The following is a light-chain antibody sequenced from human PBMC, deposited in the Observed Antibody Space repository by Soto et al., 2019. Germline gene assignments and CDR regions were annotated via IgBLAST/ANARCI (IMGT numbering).Light chain of an antibody. CDR2: EVS. CDR3: NSYTGSSTYV. J-gene: IGLJ1*01. CDR1: SSDVGSYNR. Sequence: LTQPPSVSGSPGHPVAISCTGTSSDVGSYNRVSWYQQPPGAAPKLLIYEVSNRPSGVPDRFSGSKSGNTASLTISGLQADDEADYYCNSYTGSSTYVFGTGTKVTVL. V-gene: IGLV2-18*02.